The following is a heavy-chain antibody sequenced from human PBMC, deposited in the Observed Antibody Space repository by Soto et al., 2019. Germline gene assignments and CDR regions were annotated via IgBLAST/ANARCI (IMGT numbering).Heavy chain of an antibody. J-gene: IGHJ4*02. Sequence: QITLKESGPTLVKPTQTLTLTCTFSGFSLSTGGVGVGWIRQPPGKALEWLALIYWDDDKRYSPSLKSRLTITKDALKPQAXLTMTNMDPVDTATYYCAHRLYSSAWPWDSGVFDYWGQGTLVTVSS. CDR3: AHRLYSSAWPWDSGVFDY. CDR1: GFSLSTGGVG. D-gene: IGHD6-19*01. CDR2: IYWDDDK. V-gene: IGHV2-5*02.